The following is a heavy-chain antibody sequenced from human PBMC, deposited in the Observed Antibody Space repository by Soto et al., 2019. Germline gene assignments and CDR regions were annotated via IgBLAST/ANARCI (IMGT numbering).Heavy chain of an antibody. J-gene: IGHJ6*02. D-gene: IGHD5-12*01. Sequence: QVQLVESGGGVVQPGRSLRLSCAASGFTFSSYGMHWVRQAPGKGLEWVAVIWYDGSNKYYADSVKGRFTISRDNSKNTLYLQMNSLRAEDTAVYYCARDKSGYDYGFLQGRHGMDVWGQGTTVTVSS. CDR2: IWYDGSNK. CDR1: GFTFSSYG. V-gene: IGHV3-33*01. CDR3: ARDKSGYDYGFLQGRHGMDV.